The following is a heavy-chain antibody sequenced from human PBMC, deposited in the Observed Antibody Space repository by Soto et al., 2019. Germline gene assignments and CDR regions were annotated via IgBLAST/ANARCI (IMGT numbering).Heavy chain of an antibody. V-gene: IGHV3-23*01. Sequence: XVSLGLSCAACGFSVGAFSVNWVGQAPGKGLEWVSGLGGTNSDTHYAASVEGRFTVSRDNSKSTLFLQMNSLRAEDTAIYYCAKDKLDHNGVWDPFDRWGQGTMVTVSS. CDR2: LGGTNSDT. CDR3: AKDKLDHNGVWDPFDR. J-gene: IGHJ3*02. D-gene: IGHD2-8*01. CDR1: GFSVGAFS.